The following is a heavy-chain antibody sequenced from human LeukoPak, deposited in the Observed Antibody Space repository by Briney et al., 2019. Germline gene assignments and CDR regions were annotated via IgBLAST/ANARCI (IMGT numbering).Heavy chain of an antibody. CDR2: ISGSGGTT. J-gene: IGHJ4*02. CDR1: GFTFSSYS. V-gene: IGHV3-23*01. CDR3: AKRGLDSSGPKYFDY. D-gene: IGHD6-19*01. Sequence: PGGSLRLSCPASGFTFSSYSMSWVRQAPGKGLEWVSAISGSGGTTYYADSVKGRFTISRYNSKNTLYLQMNSLRTEDTALYYCAKRGLDSSGPKYFDYWGQGTLVTVSS.